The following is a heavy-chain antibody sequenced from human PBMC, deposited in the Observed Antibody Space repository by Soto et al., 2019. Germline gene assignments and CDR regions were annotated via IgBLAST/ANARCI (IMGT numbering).Heavy chain of an antibody. Sequence: PGGSLRLSCAASGFTFSSYAMHWVRQAPGKGLEWVAVISYDGSNKYYADSVKGRFTISRDNSKNTLYLQMNSLRAEDTAVYYCARDPGGTGMDVCGQGTTVTVSS. J-gene: IGHJ6*02. CDR2: ISYDGSNK. D-gene: IGHD3-10*01. CDR1: GFTFSSYA. CDR3: ARDPGGTGMDV. V-gene: IGHV3-30-3*01.